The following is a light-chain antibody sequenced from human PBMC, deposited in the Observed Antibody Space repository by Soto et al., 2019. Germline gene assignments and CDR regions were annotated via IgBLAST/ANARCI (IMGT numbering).Light chain of an antibody. J-gene: IGKJ4*01. CDR3: QQYSAYPLS. Sequence: ETVMTQSPVILSVSPGDTATLSCRASQTVTINLAWYQQKPGQAPRLLIYGTSSRATGIPDRFSGSGSGTDFTLTINRLEPEDFALYYCQQYSAYPLSFGGGTKVDIK. CDR1: QTVTIN. CDR2: GTS. V-gene: IGKV3-20*01.